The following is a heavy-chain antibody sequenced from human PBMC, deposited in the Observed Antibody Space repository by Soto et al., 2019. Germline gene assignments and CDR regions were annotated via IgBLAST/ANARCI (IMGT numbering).Heavy chain of an antibody. D-gene: IGHD1-26*01. CDR1: GGSISSSNW. J-gene: IGHJ4*02. CDR3: ARDQFGGRTRNPPGY. CDR2: IYHSGST. Sequence: PSETLSLTCAVSGGSISSSNWWSWVRQPPGKGLEWIGEIYHSGSTNYNPSLKSRVTISVDKSKNQFSLKLSSVTAADTAVYYCARDQFGGRTRNPPGYWGQGTLVTVS. V-gene: IGHV4-4*02.